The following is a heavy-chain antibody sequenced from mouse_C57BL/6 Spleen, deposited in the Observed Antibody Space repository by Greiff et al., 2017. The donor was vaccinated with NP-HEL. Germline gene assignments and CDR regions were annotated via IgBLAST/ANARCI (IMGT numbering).Heavy chain of an antibody. CDR2: IYPGDGDT. CDR3: ARVGDYDGYAMDY. Sequence: QVQLQQSGPELVKPGASVKISCKASGYAFSSSWMNWVKQRPGKGLEWLGRIYPGDGDTNYNGKFKGKATLTADKSSSTAYMQLSSLTSEDSAVNFWARVGDYDGYAMDYWGQGTSVTGSA. CDR1: GYAFSSSW. V-gene: IGHV1-82*01. J-gene: IGHJ4*01. D-gene: IGHD2-4*01.